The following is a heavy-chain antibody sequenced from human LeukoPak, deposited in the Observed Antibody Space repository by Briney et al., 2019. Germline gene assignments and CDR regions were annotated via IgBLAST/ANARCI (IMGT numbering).Heavy chain of an antibody. CDR3: ARGIYYYYYMDV. V-gene: IGHV4-59*01. CDR1: GGSISSYY. CDR2: IYYSGST. Sequence: SETLSLTCTVSGGSISSYYWSWIRQPPGKGLEWIGYIYYSGSTNYNPSLKSRVTISVDTSKNQFSLKLSSVTAADTAVYYCARGIYYYYYMDVWGKGTTVTVSS. J-gene: IGHJ6*03.